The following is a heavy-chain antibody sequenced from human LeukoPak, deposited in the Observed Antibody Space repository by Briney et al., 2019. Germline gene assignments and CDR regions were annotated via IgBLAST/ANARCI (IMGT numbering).Heavy chain of an antibody. CDR3: ARVPLGWELLYYFDY. CDR1: GFTFSSYS. J-gene: IGHJ4*02. Sequence: GGSLRLSCAASGFTFSSYSMNWVRQAPGKGLEWVSSISSSSSYIYYADSVKGRFTISRDNAKNSLYLQMISLRAEDTAVYYCARVPLGWELLYYFDYWGQGTLVTVSS. CDR2: ISSSSSYI. D-gene: IGHD1-26*01. V-gene: IGHV3-21*01.